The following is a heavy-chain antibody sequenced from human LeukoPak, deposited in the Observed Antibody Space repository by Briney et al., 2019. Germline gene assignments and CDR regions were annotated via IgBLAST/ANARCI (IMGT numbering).Heavy chain of an antibody. Sequence: GGSLRLSCAASGFTFSDYYMSWIRQAPGKGLEWVSYISSSGSTIYYADSVKGRFTISRDNAKNSLYLQMNSLRVEDTAVYYCARDVDYYDSSGYFDYWGQGTLVTVSS. V-gene: IGHV3-11*04. D-gene: IGHD3-22*01. CDR1: GFTFSDYY. J-gene: IGHJ4*02. CDR3: ARDVDYYDSSGYFDY. CDR2: ISSSGSTI.